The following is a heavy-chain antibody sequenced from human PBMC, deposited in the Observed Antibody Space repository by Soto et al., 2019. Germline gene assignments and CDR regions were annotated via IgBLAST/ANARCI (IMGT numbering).Heavy chain of an antibody. CDR1: GFTFSSYA. D-gene: IGHD3-10*01. CDR2: ISGSGGST. V-gene: IGHV3-23*01. Sequence: GGSLRLSCAASGFTFSSYAMSWVRQAPGKGLEWVSAISGSGGSTYYADSVKGRFTISRDNSKNTLYLQMNSLRAEDTAVYYCAKEQPLYVGDYYYYYMDVWGKGTTVTVSS. J-gene: IGHJ6*03. CDR3: AKEQPLYVGDYYYYYMDV.